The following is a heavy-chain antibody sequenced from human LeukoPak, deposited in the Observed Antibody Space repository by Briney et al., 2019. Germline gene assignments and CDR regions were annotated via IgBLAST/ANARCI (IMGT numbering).Heavy chain of an antibody. V-gene: IGHV4-59*01. Sequence: SETLSLTCTVSGGSISSYYWTWIRQPPGKGLEWIGYIHYSGSTKYNPSLKSRVTISVDTSKNQFSLNLSSVTAADTAVYYCARGGGGSWYGTVDYWGQGTLVIVSS. D-gene: IGHD6-13*01. CDR3: ARGGGGSWYGTVDY. CDR1: GGSISSYY. J-gene: IGHJ4*02. CDR2: IHYSGST.